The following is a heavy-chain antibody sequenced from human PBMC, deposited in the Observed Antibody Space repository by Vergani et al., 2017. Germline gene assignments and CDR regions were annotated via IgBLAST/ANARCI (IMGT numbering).Heavy chain of an antibody. V-gene: IGHV4-59*01. Sequence: QVQLQESGPGLVKPSETLSLTCTVSGGSISSYYWSWIRQPPGKGREWIGYIYYSGSTNYNPSLKSRVTISVDTSTNQFSLKLSSVTAADTAVYYCARGGFTVTPYYFDYWGQGTLVTVSS. J-gene: IGHJ4*02. D-gene: IGHD4-17*01. CDR1: GGSISSYY. CDR2: IYYSGST. CDR3: ARGGFTVTPYYFDY.